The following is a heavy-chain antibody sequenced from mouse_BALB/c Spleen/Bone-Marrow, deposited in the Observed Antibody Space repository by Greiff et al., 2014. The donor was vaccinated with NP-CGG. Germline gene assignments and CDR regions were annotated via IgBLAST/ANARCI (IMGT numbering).Heavy chain of an antibody. V-gene: IGHV14-3*02. Sequence: VQLKESGAELVKPGASVKLSCTASGFNIKDTYMHWVKQRPEQGLEWIGRIDPANGNTKYDPKFQGKATITADTSSNTAYLQLSSLTSEDTAVYYCTRSDYYGYGFDYWGQGTTLTVSS. CDR3: TRSDYYGYGFDY. D-gene: IGHD1-2*01. J-gene: IGHJ2*01. CDR2: IDPANGNT. CDR1: GFNIKDTY.